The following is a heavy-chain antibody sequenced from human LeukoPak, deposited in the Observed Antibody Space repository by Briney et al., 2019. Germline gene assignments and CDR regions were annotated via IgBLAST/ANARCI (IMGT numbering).Heavy chain of an antibody. D-gene: IGHD2-15*01. CDR2: ISGSGGST. Sequence: GGSLRLSCAASGFTFNSYAMSWVRQAPGKGLEWVSAISGSGGSTYYADSVKGRFTISRDNSKNTLYLQMNSLRAEDTAVYYCAKGPGLVDYFFDYWGQGTLVTVSS. J-gene: IGHJ4*02. CDR3: AKGPGLVDYFFDY. CDR1: GFTFNSYA. V-gene: IGHV3-23*01.